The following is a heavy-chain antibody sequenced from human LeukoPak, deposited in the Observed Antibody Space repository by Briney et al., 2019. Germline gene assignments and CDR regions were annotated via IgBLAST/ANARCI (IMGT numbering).Heavy chain of an antibody. CDR1: GFTFSSYA. V-gene: IGHV3-30-3*01. Sequence: PGGSLRLSCAASGFTFSSYAMHWVRQAPGKGLEWVAVISYDGSNKYYADSVKGRFTISRDNSKNTLYLQMNSLRAEDTAVYYCAREPYCSSTSCYPWFDPWGQGTLVTVSS. D-gene: IGHD2-2*01. J-gene: IGHJ5*02. CDR3: AREPYCSSTSCYPWFDP. CDR2: ISYDGSNK.